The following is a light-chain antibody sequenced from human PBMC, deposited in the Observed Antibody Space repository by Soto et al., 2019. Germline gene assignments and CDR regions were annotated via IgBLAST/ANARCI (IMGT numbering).Light chain of an antibody. CDR1: SSDIGAYNY. Sequence: QSVLTQPASVSGSPGQSITISCTGTSSDIGAYNYVSWFQQHPDKAPKLMIYEVTNRPSGVSNRFSGSKSGSAASLTISGLQAEDEAYYFCFSFTTSHTHIFXTGTKVTVL. V-gene: IGLV2-14*01. CDR3: FSFTTSHTHI. CDR2: EVT. J-gene: IGLJ1*01.